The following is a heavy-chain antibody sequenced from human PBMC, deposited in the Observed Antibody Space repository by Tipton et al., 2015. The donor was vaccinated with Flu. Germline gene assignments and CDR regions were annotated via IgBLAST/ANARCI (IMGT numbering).Heavy chain of an antibody. Sequence: QMQLVQSGAEVKKPGASVKVSCKASGYTFISNYLHWVRQAPGQGLEWMGIINPSVGSTSYAQKFQGRVTMTRDTSTSTVYMEVNSLRSDDTAVYYCARDTSPYSSSWYVYQYYGLDVWGQGTTVTVSS. V-gene: IGHV1-46*01. CDR1: GYTFISNY. CDR3: ARDTSPYSSSWYVYQYYGLDV. J-gene: IGHJ6*02. D-gene: IGHD6-13*01. CDR2: INPSVGST.